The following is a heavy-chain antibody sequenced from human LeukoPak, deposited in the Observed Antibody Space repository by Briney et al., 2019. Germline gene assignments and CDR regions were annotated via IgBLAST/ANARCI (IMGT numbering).Heavy chain of an antibody. CDR2: ISAYNGNT. Sequence: ASVKVSCKASGYTFTSYGISWVRQAPGQGLEWMGWISAYNGNTNYAQRLQGRVTMTTDTSTSTAYMELSSLRSEDTAVYYCAREGPIMAPSPMDYWGQGTLVTVSS. CDR3: AREGPIMAPSPMDY. J-gene: IGHJ4*02. D-gene: IGHD5-12*01. V-gene: IGHV1-18*04. CDR1: GYTFTSYG.